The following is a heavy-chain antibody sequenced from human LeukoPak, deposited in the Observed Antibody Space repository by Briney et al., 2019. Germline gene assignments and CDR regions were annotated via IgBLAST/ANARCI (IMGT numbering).Heavy chain of an antibody. CDR3: ARAYYYDSSGYGQTNYYYYGMDV. Sequence: ASVKVSCKASGYTFTGYYMHWVRQAPRQGLEWMGWINPNSGGTNYAQKFQGRVTMTRDTSISTAYMELSRLRSDDTAVYYCARAYYYDSSGYGQTNYYYYGMDVWGQGTTVTVSS. V-gene: IGHV1-2*02. CDR2: INPNSGGT. CDR1: GYTFTGYY. D-gene: IGHD3-22*01. J-gene: IGHJ6*02.